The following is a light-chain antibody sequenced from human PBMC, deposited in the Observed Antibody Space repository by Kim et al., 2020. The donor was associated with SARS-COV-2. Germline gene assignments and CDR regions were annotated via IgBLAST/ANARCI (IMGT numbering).Light chain of an antibody. CDR2: GKN. V-gene: IGLV3-19*01. CDR1: SLRSYY. J-gene: IGLJ2*01. CDR3: NSRDSSGNHVV. Sequence: ALGQTVRSTCQGDSLRSYYASWYQQKPGQAPVLVIYGKNNRPSGIADRFSGSSSGNTASLTITGAQAEDEADYYCNSRDSSGNHVVFGGGTQLTVL.